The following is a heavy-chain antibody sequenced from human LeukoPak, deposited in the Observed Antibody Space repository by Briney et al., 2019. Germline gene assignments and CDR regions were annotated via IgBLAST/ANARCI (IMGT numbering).Heavy chain of an antibody. Sequence: SVKVSCKASGGTFSSYAISWVRQAPGQGLEWMGRIIPILGTANYAQKFQGRVTITADKSTSTAYMELSSLRSEDTAVYYCARAQSEYYYGSGSYTRAYFDYWGQGTLVTVSS. CDR1: GGTFSSYA. V-gene: IGHV1-69*04. CDR2: IIPILGTA. D-gene: IGHD3-10*01. CDR3: ARAQSEYYYGSGSYTRAYFDY. J-gene: IGHJ4*02.